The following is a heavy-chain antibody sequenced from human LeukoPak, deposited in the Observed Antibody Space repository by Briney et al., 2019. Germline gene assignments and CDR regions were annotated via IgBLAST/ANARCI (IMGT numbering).Heavy chain of an antibody. Sequence: GGSLRLSCAASGFTFSIYAMSGVRQAPGKGLEWVSAISGSGGSTYYADSVKGRFTISRDNSKNTLYLQMNSLRAEDTAVYYCAKELSSGWYSEFDYWGQGTLVTVSS. CDR1: GFTFSIYA. CDR3: AKELSSGWYSEFDY. J-gene: IGHJ4*02. D-gene: IGHD6-19*01. V-gene: IGHV3-23*01. CDR2: ISGSGGST.